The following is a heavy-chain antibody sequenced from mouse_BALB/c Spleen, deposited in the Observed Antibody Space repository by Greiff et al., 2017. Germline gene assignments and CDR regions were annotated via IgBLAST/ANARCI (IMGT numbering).Heavy chain of an antibody. V-gene: IGHV5-4*02. CDR2: ISDGGSYT. CDR1: GFTFSDYY. J-gene: IGHJ3*01. D-gene: IGHD2-14*01. CDR3: ARDGNYRYSWFAY. Sequence: EVKLVESGGGLVKPGGSLKLSCAASGFTFSDYYMYWVRQTPEKRLEWVATISDGGSYTYYPDSVKGRFTISRDNAKNNLYLKMSSLKSEDTAMYYCARDGNYRYSWFAYWGQGTLVTVSA.